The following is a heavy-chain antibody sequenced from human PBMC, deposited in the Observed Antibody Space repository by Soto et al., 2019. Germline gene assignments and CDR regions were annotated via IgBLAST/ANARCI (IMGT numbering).Heavy chain of an antibody. CDR2: IYYSGST. CDR1: GGSISSGDYY. J-gene: IGHJ4*02. Sequence: QVQLQESGPGLVKPSQTLSLTCTVSGGSISSGDYYWSWIRQPPGKGLEWIGYIYYSGSTYYNPSLKRRVTTSVDTSKNQFSLKLSSVTAADTAVYYCASEEEGNGDYVFDYWGQGTLVTVSS. D-gene: IGHD4-17*01. V-gene: IGHV4-30-4*01. CDR3: ASEEEGNGDYVFDY.